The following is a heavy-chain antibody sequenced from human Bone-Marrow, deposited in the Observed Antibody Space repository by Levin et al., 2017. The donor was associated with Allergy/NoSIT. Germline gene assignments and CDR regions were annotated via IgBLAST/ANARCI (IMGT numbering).Heavy chain of an antibody. V-gene: IGHV1-8*01. CDR3: ARGDCYSGSCYGPDWFDP. J-gene: IGHJ5*02. Sequence: ASVKVSCKPSGYTFTSYNVYWVRQATGQGLEWMGYINPNSGNTGYAQKFQGRVTMTRNSSITTAYMELSGLRSEDTAMYYCARGDCYSGSCYGPDWFDPWGQGTQVTVSS. CDR1: GYTFTSYN. CDR2: INPNSGNT. D-gene: IGHD2-15*01.